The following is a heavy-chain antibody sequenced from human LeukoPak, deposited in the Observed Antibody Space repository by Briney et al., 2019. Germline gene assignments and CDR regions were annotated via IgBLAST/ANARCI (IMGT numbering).Heavy chain of an antibody. CDR1: GFTSSDYY. CDR3: ARGLFRGHTGEEDYYGSGSYYDPTDY. V-gene: IGHV3-11*01. Sequence: PGGSLRLSCAASGFTSSDYYMSWIRQAPGKGLEWVSYISSSGSTIYYADSVKGRFTISRDNAKNSLYLQMNSLRAEDTAVYYCARGLFRGHTGEEDYYGSGSYYDPTDYWGQGTLVTVSS. D-gene: IGHD3-10*01. J-gene: IGHJ4*02. CDR2: ISSSGSTI.